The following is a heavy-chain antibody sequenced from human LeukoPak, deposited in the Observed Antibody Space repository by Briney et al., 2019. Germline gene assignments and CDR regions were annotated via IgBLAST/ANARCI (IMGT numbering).Heavy chain of an antibody. J-gene: IGHJ4*02. D-gene: IGHD3-22*01. Sequence: WASVKVSCKASGYTFTSFGISWVRQAPGQGLEWMGWISPYNGNTNYPQKVQGRITVTTDTSTSTAYMELRSLRSDDTAVYYCARDKNHYDTRGDFWGQGTLVTVSS. V-gene: IGHV1-18*01. CDR1: GYTFTSFG. CDR2: ISPYNGNT. CDR3: ARDKNHYDTRGDF.